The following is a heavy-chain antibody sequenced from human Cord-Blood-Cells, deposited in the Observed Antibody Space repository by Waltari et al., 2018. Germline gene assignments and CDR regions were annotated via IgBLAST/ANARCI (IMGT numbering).Heavy chain of an antibody. V-gene: IGHV1-24*01. CDR2: FDPEDGET. D-gene: IGHD1-26*01. CDR3: ATGWSRARVREPPVGY. CDR1: GYTLTELS. J-gene: IGHJ4*02. Sequence: QVQLVQSGAEVKQPGASVKVSCKVSGYTLTELSMHWVRPAPGKGLEWMGGFDPEDGETIYAQKFQGRVTMTEDTSTDTAYMELSSLRSEDTAVYYCATGWSRARVREPPVGYWGQGTLVTVSS.